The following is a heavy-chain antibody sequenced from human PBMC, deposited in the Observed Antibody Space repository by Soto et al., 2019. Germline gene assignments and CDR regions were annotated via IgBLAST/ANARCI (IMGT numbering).Heavy chain of an antibody. CDR3: ARVTYYDFGSGQYDGMDV. Sequence: SETLSLTCTVWGGAISIYYWSWIRQPPGKGLEWIGYIYYSGSTNYNPSLKSRVTISVDTSKNQFSLQLSSVTAADTAVYYCARVTYYDFGSGQYDGMDVWRRGTKVTVSS. J-gene: IGHJ6*01. CDR2: IYYSGST. D-gene: IGHD3-3*01. CDR1: GGAISIYY. V-gene: IGHV4-59*01.